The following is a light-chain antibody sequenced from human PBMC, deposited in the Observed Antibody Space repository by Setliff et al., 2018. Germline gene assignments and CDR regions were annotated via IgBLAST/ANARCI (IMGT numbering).Light chain of an antibody. J-gene: IGLJ1*01. CDR1: SSNIGTNT. CDR2: SNN. V-gene: IGLV1-44*01. Sequence: QSALTQPPSASGTPGRRVTISCSGSSSNIGTNTVNWYQQLPGTAPKLLIYSNNQRPSGVPDRFSGSESGTSASLAISGLQSEDEADYYCAAWDDSLNGHVFGTGTKV. CDR3: AAWDDSLNGHV.